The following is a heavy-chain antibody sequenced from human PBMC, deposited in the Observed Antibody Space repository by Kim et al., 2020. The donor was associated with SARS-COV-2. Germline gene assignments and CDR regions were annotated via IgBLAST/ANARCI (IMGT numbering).Heavy chain of an antibody. Sequence: ASVKVSCKASGYTFTSYGVNWVRQAPGQGLEWMGWISSCSGHTNYSQKLQGRVTMTTDTSTSTAYMELSSLRSEDTAVYFCARDCGEQLVTGAFDDWGQGTLVTVSS. CDR2: ISSCSGHT. CDR1: GYTFTSYG. J-gene: IGHJ4*01. CDR3: ARDCGEQLVTGAFDD. D-gene: IGHD6-13*01. V-gene: IGHV1-18*01.